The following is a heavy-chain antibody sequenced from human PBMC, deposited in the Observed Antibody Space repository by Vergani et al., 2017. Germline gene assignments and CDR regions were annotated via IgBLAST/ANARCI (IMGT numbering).Heavy chain of an antibody. V-gene: IGHV1-69*08. CDR1: GGTFSSYT. D-gene: IGHD4-17*01. J-gene: IGHJ3*02. CDR3: ARDRSQTTVTTDDAFDI. Sequence: QVQLVQSGAEVKKPGSSVKVSCKASGGTFSSYTISWVRQAPGQGLEWMGRIIPILGIANYAQKFQGRVTITADKSTSTAYMELSSLRSEDTAVDYCARDRSQTTVTTDDAFDIWGQGTMVTVSS. CDR2: IIPILGIA.